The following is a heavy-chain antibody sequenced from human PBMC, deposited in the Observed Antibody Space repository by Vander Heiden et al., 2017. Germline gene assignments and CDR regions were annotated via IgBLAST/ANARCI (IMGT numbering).Heavy chain of an antibody. CDR3: ARDQSDSMWIQLWLPYYYYGMDV. V-gene: IGHV3-30-3*01. CDR1: GFTFSSYA. D-gene: IGHD5-18*01. CDR2: ISYDGSNK. Sequence: QVQLVESGGGVVQPGRSLRLSCAASGFTFSSYAMHWVRQAPGKGLEWVAVISYDGSNKYYADSVKGRFTISRDNSKNTLYLQMNSLRAEDTAVYYCARDQSDSMWIQLWLPYYYYGMDVWGQGTTVTVSS. J-gene: IGHJ6*02.